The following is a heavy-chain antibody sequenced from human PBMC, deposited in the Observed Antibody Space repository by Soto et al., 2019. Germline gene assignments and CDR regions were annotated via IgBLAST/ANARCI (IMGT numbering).Heavy chain of an antibody. V-gene: IGHV3-30-3*01. CDR1: GFTFSSYA. CDR3: AREQYGDYGPNFDY. J-gene: IGHJ4*02. D-gene: IGHD4-17*01. CDR2: ISYDGSNK. Sequence: GGSLRLSCAASGFTFSSYAMHWVRQAPGKGLEWVAVISYDGSNKYYADSVKGRFTISRDNSKNTLYLQMNSLRAEDTAVYYCAREQYGDYGPNFDYWGQGTLVTVSS.